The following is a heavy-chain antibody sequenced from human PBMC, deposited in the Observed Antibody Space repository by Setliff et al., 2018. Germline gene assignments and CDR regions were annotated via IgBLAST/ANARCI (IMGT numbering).Heavy chain of an antibody. V-gene: IGHV4-59*11. CDR3: ARDSKD. CDR2: ISYSGRT. CDR1: GGSISSHY. J-gene: IGHJ4*02. Sequence: SVTLSLTCTVFGGSISSHYWSWIRQPPGKGLEWIGSISYSGRTNYNPSLKSRVTISVDTSKNQYSRKLSSVTAADMAVYYCARDSKDWGQGTLVTVSP.